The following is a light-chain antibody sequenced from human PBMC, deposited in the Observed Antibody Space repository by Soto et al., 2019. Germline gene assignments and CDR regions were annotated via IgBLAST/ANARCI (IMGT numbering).Light chain of an antibody. J-gene: IGKJ5*01. Sequence: EIVLTQSPGTLSLSPGERATLPCRASQSVSSSYLAWYQQRPGQAPRLLMYGATTRATGIPDRFSGSGSGTDFTLTISRLEPEDFAVYYCQQYGSPLITFGQGTRLEIK. V-gene: IGKV3-20*01. CDR3: QQYGSPLIT. CDR2: GAT. CDR1: QSVSSSY.